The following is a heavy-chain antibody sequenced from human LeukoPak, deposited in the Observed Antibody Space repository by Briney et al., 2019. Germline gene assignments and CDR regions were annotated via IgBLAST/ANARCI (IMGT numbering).Heavy chain of an antibody. Sequence: ASVKVSCKASGYTFTGYYMHWVRQAPGQGLEWMGRINPNTGGTNYAQKFQGRVTMTRDTPISTAYMELSRLRPDDTAVYYCARGGPTYGSKYNWFDPWGQGTLVTVSS. D-gene: IGHD4/OR15-4a*01. CDR3: ARGGPTYGSKYNWFDP. J-gene: IGHJ5*02. V-gene: IGHV1-2*06. CDR2: INPNTGGT. CDR1: GYTFTGYY.